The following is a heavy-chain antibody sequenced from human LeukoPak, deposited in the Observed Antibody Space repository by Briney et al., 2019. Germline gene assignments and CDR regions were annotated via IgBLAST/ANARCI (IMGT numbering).Heavy chain of an antibody. CDR1: GYTFTSYC. Sequence: ASVKVSCKASGYTFTSYCMHWVRQAPGQGLEWMGIINPSGGSTSYAQKFQGRVTMTRDTSTSTVYMELSSLRSEDTAVYYCARGDSSSWYGPLFDYWGQGTLVTVSS. CDR3: ARGDSSSWYGPLFDY. J-gene: IGHJ4*02. D-gene: IGHD6-13*01. V-gene: IGHV1-46*01. CDR2: INPSGGST.